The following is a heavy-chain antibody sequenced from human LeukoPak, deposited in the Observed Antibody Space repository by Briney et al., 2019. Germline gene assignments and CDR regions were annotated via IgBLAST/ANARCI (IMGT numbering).Heavy chain of an antibody. CDR1: GFTFSSYD. J-gene: IGHJ4*02. V-gene: IGHV3-13*01. CDR3: ARAGYNLYFDY. D-gene: IGHD5-24*01. Sequence: GGSLRLSCAASGFTFSSYDMHWVRQATGKGLEWVSAIGTAGDTYYPGSVKGRFTISRENAKNSLYLQMNSLRAGDTAVYYCARAGYNLYFDYWGQGTLVTVSS. CDR2: IGTAGDT.